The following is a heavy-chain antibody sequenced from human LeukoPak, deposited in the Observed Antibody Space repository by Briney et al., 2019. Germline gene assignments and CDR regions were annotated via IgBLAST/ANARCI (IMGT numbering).Heavy chain of an antibody. CDR3: ARAGDIVTTMGV. CDR1: GFDFRNSG. Sequence: GTSLRLSCAASGFDFRNSGMVWVRQAPGEGLEWVSVIWYDGSIQHYSASVKGRFSISRDNSNNVLYLHMNGLRAEDTAVYYCARAGDIVTTMGVWGQGTTVTVSS. D-gene: IGHD5-12*01. J-gene: IGHJ6*02. V-gene: IGHV3-33*01. CDR2: IWYDGSIQ.